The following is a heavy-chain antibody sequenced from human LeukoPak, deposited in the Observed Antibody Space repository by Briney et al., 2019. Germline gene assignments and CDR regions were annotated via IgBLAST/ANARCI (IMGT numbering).Heavy chain of an antibody. Sequence: PGGSLRLSCAASGFTFSSYWMSWVRQAPGKGLEWVANIKQGGSEKYYVDSVKGRFTISRDNAKNSLYLQMNSLRAEDTAVYYCAREPLGMVRGVSDYWGQGTLVTVSS. CDR1: GFTFSSYW. CDR3: AREPLGMVRGVSDY. V-gene: IGHV3-7*01. D-gene: IGHD3-10*01. J-gene: IGHJ4*02. CDR2: IKQGGSEK.